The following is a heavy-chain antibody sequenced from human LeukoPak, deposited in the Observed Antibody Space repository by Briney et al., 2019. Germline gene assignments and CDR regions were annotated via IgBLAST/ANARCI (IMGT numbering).Heavy chain of an antibody. J-gene: IGHJ4*02. Sequence: TGGSLRLSCATSGFTFSSYGMHWVRQAPGKGLEWVAFIQFDGSSEYYADSVKGRFTFSRDNSRNTLHLQMNSLRPEDTAVYYCAKGSGWYFDYWGQGTLVAVSS. CDR1: GFTFSSYG. D-gene: IGHD6-19*01. CDR2: IQFDGSSE. CDR3: AKGSGWYFDY. V-gene: IGHV3-30*02.